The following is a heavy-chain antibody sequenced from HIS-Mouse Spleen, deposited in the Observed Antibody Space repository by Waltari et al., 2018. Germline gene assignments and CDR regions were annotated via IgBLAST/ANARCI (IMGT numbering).Heavy chain of an antibody. CDR3: AREIPYSSSWYDWYFDL. J-gene: IGHJ2*01. CDR1: GGSIRISTYY. CDR2: IYYSGST. Sequence: QLQLQESGPGLVKPSETPAPTCTVSGGSIRISTYYWGWIRQPPGKGLEWIGSIYYSGSTYYNPSLKSRVTISVDTSKNQFSLKLSSVTAADTAVYYCAREIPYSSSWYDWYFDLWGRGTLVTVSS. V-gene: IGHV4-39*07. D-gene: IGHD6-13*01.